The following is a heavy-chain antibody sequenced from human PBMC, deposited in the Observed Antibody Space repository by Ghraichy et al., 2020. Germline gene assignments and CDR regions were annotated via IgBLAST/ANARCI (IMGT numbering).Heavy chain of an antibody. D-gene: IGHD1-1*01. CDR2: INGDGSST. CDR1: GFTFSRYW. Sequence: GGSLRLSCAASGFTFSRYWMHWVRQGPGKGLLWVSRINGDGSSTSFVDSVKGRFTISRDNAKTTLYLQMNSLRVEDTALYYCARGDITTTGLDAFDIWGQGTMVTVSS. J-gene: IGHJ3*02. CDR3: ARGDITTTGLDAFDI. V-gene: IGHV3-74*01.